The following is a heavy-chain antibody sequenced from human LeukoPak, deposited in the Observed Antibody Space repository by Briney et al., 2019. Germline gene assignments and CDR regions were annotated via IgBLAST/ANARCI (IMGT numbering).Heavy chain of an antibody. CDR2: IIPIFGTA. D-gene: IGHD3-22*01. CDR3: ARDKGGYYYDSSGYSPNYYYYYMDV. Sequence: SVKVSCRASGGTFSSYAISWVRQAPGQGLEWMGGIIPIFGTANYAQKFQGRVTITADESTSTAYMELSSLRSEDTAVYYCARDKGGYYYDSSGYSPNYYYYYMDVWGKGTTVTVSS. CDR1: GGTFSSYA. J-gene: IGHJ6*03. V-gene: IGHV1-69*13.